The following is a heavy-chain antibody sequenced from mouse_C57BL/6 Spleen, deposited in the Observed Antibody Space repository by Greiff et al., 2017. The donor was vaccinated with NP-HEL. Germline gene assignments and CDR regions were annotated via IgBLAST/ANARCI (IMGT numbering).Heavy chain of an antibody. CDR2: ISDGGSYT. D-gene: IGHD2-5*01. J-gene: IGHJ3*01. V-gene: IGHV5-4*01. Sequence: DVMLVESGGGLVKPGGSLKLSCAASGFTFSSYAMSWVRQTPEKRLEWVATISDGGSYTYYPDNVKGRFTISRDNAKNNLYLQMSHLKSEDTAMYYCARDGSNYPFAYWGQGTLVTVSA. CDR1: GFTFSSYA. CDR3: ARDGSNYPFAY.